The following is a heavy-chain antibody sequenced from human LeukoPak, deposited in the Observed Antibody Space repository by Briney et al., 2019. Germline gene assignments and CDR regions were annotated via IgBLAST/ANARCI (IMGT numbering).Heavy chain of an antibody. CDR1: GYSFTNYW. V-gene: IGHV5-51*01. J-gene: IGHJ6*03. Sequence: GESLKISCKGSGYSFTNYWIGWVRQMPGKGLEWMGIIYPGDSDSRYSPSFQGQVTISADKSISTAYLQWSSLKAPDTAMYYCARLFDGGYGTFYYMDVWGKGTTVTVSS. CDR3: ARLFDGGYGTFYYMDV. CDR2: IYPGDSDS. D-gene: IGHD5-12*01.